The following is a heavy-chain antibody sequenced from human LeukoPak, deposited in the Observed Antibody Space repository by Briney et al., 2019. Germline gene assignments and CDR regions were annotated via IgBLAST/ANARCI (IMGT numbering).Heavy chain of an antibody. V-gene: IGHV1-2*02. CDR1: GYTFTGYY. D-gene: IGHD6-19*01. CDR3: ASQSSGWYVGYFDY. CDR2: INPNSGDT. Sequence: GASVKVSCKASGYTFTGYYMHWVRQAPGQGLEWMGWINPNSGDTRYAQKFQGRVTMTRDTSISTAYMELSRLTSDDTAVYYCASQSSGWYVGYFDYWGQGTLVTVSS. J-gene: IGHJ4*02.